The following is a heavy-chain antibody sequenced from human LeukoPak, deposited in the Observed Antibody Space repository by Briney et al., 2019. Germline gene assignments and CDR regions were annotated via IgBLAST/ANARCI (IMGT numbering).Heavy chain of an antibody. J-gene: IGHJ6*03. CDR2: IIPIFGTA. D-gene: IGHD2-15*01. Sequence: ASVKVSCKASGGTFSSYAISWVRQAPGQGLEWMGGIIPIFGTANYAQKFQGRVTITADESTSTAYMELSSLRSEDTAVYYCAGTRYCSGSSCYAYYYYYMDVWGKGTTVTISS. CDR1: GGTFSSYA. V-gene: IGHV1-69*13. CDR3: AGTRYCSGSSCYAYYYYYMDV.